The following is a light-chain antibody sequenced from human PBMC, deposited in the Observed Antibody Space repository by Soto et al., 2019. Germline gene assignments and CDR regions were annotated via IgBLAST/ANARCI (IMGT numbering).Light chain of an antibody. CDR3: QKYNSAPLT. J-gene: IGKJ4*01. CDR1: QGISNY. CDR2: AAS. V-gene: IGKV1-27*01. Sequence: DIQMTQSPSSLSASVGDRVTINCRASQGISNYLAWYQQKPGKVPKLLIYAASTSQSGVTSRFSGSGSGTDFTFTISSLQPEDVATYYCQKYNSAPLTFGGGTKVDIK.